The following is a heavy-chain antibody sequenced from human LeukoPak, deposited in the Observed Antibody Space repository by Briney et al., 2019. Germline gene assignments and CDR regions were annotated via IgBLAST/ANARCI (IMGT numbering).Heavy chain of an antibody. V-gene: IGHV3-74*03. CDR1: GLTFSTYW. CDR2: INPDGSIR. J-gene: IGHJ4*02. D-gene: IGHD1-26*01. Sequence: GGSLRLSCTASGLTFSTYWMHWVRQAPGKGLAWVARINPDGSIRTYADSVQGRVTISRDTAKDTLFLQMNSLRAEDTAVYYCAREARVGGALQYWGQGTPVTVSS. CDR3: AREARVGGALQY.